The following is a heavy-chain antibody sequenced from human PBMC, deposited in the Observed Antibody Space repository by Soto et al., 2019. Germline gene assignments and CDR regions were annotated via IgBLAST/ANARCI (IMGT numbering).Heavy chain of an antibody. D-gene: IGHD3-10*01. Sequence: SETLSLTCTVAGGSISSYYWSWIRQPPGKGLEWIGYIYYSGSTNYNPSLKSRVTISVDTSKNQFSLKLSSVTAADTAVYYCARAVKGYYGSGSYGWFDPWGQGTLVTVS. CDR1: GGSISSYY. J-gene: IGHJ5*02. V-gene: IGHV4-59*01. CDR2: IYYSGST. CDR3: ARAVKGYYGSGSYGWFDP.